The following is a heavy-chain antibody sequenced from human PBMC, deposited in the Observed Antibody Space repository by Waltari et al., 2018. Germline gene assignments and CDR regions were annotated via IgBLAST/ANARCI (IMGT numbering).Heavy chain of an antibody. D-gene: IGHD3-10*01. V-gene: IGHV4-59*01. Sequence: QVQLQESGPGLVQPSETLSLTCTVSGGSISSYYWTWIRQPPGKGLEWIGYIYYSGSTNYNPSLKSRVTISVDTSKNQFSLKLSSVTAADTAVHYCARDFPIYGSGSYYGMDVWGQGTTVTVSS. CDR1: GGSISSYY. CDR3: ARDFPIYGSGSYYGMDV. CDR2: IYYSGST. J-gene: IGHJ6*02.